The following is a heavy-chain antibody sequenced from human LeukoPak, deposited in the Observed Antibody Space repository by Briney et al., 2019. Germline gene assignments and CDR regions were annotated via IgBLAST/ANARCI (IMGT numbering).Heavy chain of an antibody. CDR1: GYTFTSYG. CDR2: ISAHNGNT. V-gene: IGHV1-18*01. Sequence: ASVKVSCKASGYTFTSYGISWVRQAPGQGLEWMGWISAHNGNTNYAQKLQGRVTMTTDASTSTAYMELRSLRSDDTAVYYCARENYYDSSGYYFFDYWGQGTLVTVSS. CDR3: ARENYYDSSGYYFFDY. J-gene: IGHJ4*02. D-gene: IGHD3-22*01.